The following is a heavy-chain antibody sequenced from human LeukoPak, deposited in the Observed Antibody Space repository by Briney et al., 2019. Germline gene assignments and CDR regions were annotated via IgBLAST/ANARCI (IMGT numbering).Heavy chain of an antibody. CDR1: GYSISSGYY. Sequence: PSETLSLICAVSGYSISSGYYWDWIRQPAGKGLEWIGRIYTSGSTNYNPSLKSRVTMSVDTSKNQFSLKLSSVTAADTAVYYCARGGGYGSGTIVDYWGQGTLVTVSS. J-gene: IGHJ4*02. D-gene: IGHD3-10*01. CDR2: IYTSGST. CDR3: ARGGGYGSGTIVDY. V-gene: IGHV4-4*07.